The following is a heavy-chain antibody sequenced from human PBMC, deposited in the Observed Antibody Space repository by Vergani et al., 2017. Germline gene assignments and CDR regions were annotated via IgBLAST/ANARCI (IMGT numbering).Heavy chain of an antibody. Sequence: EVQLVESGGGLVQPGGSLRLSCAASGFTFSSYEMNWVRQAPGKGLEWVSYLSSSGSTIYYADSVKGRFTISRDNAKNSLYLQMNSLRAEDTAVYYCARMTEDYGDYVGWFDPWGQGTLVTVSS. J-gene: IGHJ5*02. V-gene: IGHV3-48*03. D-gene: IGHD4-17*01. CDR3: ARMTEDYGDYVGWFDP. CDR2: LSSSGSTI. CDR1: GFTFSSYE.